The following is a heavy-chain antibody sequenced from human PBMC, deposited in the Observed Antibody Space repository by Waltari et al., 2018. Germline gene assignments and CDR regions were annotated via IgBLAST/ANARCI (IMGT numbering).Heavy chain of an antibody. Sequence: QVQLQESGPGLVQPSETLSLTCAVSGYSISSGYYWGWIRHPPGKGLEWIGTMYHSGSTYYNPSLKSRVTISVDTSKNQFSLNMSSVTAADTAVYYCARETRSGYYPIDFWGQGTLVTVSS. D-gene: IGHD3-22*01. V-gene: IGHV4-38-2*01. CDR2: MYHSGST. CDR1: GYSISSGYY. J-gene: IGHJ4*02. CDR3: ARETRSGYYPIDF.